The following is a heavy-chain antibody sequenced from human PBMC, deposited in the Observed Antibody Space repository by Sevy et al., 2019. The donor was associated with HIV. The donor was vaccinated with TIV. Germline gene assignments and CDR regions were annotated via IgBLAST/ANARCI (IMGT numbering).Heavy chain of an antibody. Sequence: GGSLRLSCAASRFTFSDYYMSWIRQAPGKGLEWVSYISSGGTTMYYADSLRGRFTISRDNAKNSLYLQMNSLRAEDTAVYYCARVRYNYGSYYFDYWGQGTLVTVSS. CDR1: RFTFSDYY. CDR2: ISSGGTTM. V-gene: IGHV3-11*01. J-gene: IGHJ4*02. D-gene: IGHD1-1*01. CDR3: ARVRYNYGSYYFDY.